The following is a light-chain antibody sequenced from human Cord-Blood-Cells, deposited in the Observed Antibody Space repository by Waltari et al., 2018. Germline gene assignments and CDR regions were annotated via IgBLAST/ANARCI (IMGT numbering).Light chain of an antibody. Sequence: SYELTQPPSVSVSPGQTARITCSGDALPKKYAYWYQQKSGQAPVLVIYEDRKRPSGIPEGFSGSSSGTMATFTISGAQVEDEADYYCYSTDSSGNHRVFGGGTKLTVL. J-gene: IGLJ2*01. CDR3: YSTDSSGNHRV. V-gene: IGLV3-10*01. CDR1: ALPKKY. CDR2: EDR.